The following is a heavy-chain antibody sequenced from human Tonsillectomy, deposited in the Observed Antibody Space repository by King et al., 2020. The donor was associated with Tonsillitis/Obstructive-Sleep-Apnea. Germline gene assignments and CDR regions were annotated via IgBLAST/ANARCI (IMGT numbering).Heavy chain of an antibody. CDR2: IYYSGST. Sequence: QLQESGPGLVKPSETLSLTCTVSGGSISSYYWSWIRQPPGKGLEWIGYIYYSGSTNYNPSLKSRVTISVDTSKNQFSLKLSSVTAADTAVYYCASRIHYDILTGYYSYNFDYWGQGTLVTVSS. D-gene: IGHD3-9*01. J-gene: IGHJ4*02. CDR3: ASRIHYDILTGYYSYNFDY. CDR1: GGSISSYY. V-gene: IGHV4-59*08.